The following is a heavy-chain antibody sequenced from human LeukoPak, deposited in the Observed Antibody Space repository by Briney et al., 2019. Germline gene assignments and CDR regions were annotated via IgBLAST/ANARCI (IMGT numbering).Heavy chain of an antibody. CDR2: ISSSSSTI. D-gene: IGHD1-26*01. Sequence: QSGGSLRLSCAVSGFTFSDYYMNWVRQAPGKGLEWVSYISSSSSTIYYADSVKGRFTISRDNAKNSLYLQMNSLRAEDTAVYYCARALKDLRRRIGGTTTFEYYYYMDVWGKGTTVIISS. V-gene: IGHV3-48*01. J-gene: IGHJ6*03. CDR1: GFTFSDYY. CDR3: ARALKDLRRRIGGTTTFEYYYYMDV.